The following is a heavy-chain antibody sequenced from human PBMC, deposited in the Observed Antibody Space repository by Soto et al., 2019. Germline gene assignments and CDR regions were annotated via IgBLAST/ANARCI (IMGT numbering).Heavy chain of an antibody. CDR3: ARDSSNTYYDILTGYDYYYYGMDV. D-gene: IGHD3-9*01. V-gene: IGHV4-61*01. J-gene: IGHJ6*02. CDR1: GGSVSSGSYY. Sequence: TLSLICTVSGGSVSSGSYYWSWIRQPPGKGLEWIGYIYYSGSTNYNPSLKSRVTISVDTSKNQFSLKLSSVTAADTAVYYCARDSSNTYYDILTGYDYYYYGMDVWGQGTTVTVSS. CDR2: IYYSGST.